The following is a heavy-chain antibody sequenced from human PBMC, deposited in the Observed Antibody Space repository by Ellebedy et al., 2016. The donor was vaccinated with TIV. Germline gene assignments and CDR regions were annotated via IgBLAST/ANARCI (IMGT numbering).Heavy chain of an antibody. Sequence: GESLKISCAASGFTDNNNYMSWVRQAPGKGLEWVSVIYSGGSTYYADSVKGRFTISRDNSKNTLYLQMNSLRSEDTAVYYCAGSPSTGYWGQGTLVTVSS. D-gene: IGHD4-17*01. J-gene: IGHJ4*02. V-gene: IGHV3-53*01. CDR3: AGSPSTGY. CDR1: GFTDNNNY. CDR2: IYSGGST.